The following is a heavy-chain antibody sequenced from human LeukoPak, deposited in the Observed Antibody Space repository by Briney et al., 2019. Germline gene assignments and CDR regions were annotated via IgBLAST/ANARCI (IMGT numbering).Heavy chain of an antibody. CDR1: GFTFSSYA. D-gene: IGHD3-22*01. CDR3: ARDDSSGYLGRAFDI. Sequence: GGSLRLSCAASGFTFSSYAMHWVRQAPGKGLEWVAVISYDGSNKYYADSVKGRFTISRDNSKNTLYLQMNSLRAEDTAVYYCARDDSSGYLGRAFDIWGQGTMVTVSS. V-gene: IGHV3-30-3*01. J-gene: IGHJ3*02. CDR2: ISYDGSNK.